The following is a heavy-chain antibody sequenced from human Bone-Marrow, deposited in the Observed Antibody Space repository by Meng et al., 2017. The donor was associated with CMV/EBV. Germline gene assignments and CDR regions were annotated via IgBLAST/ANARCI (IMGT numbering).Heavy chain of an antibody. CDR1: NSAA. D-gene: IGHD6-19*01. CDR2: TYYRSKWYN. J-gene: IGHJ6*02. V-gene: IGHV6-1*01. Sequence: NSAAWNWIRQSPSRGLEWLGRTYYRSKWYNDYAVSVKSRITINPDTSKNQFSLQLNSVTPEDTAVYYCARDEKARYSSGWFYGMDVWGQGTTVTVSS. CDR3: ARDEKARYSSGWFYGMDV.